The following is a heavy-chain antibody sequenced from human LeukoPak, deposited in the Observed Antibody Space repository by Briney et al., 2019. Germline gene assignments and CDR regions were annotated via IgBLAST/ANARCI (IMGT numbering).Heavy chain of an antibody. J-gene: IGHJ6*04. Sequence: GGSLRPSRAASGFTLSSYEMKWVRQAPGEGLEWGAYIRSSGSTIYYADSVKGRFTIYRDNAKNSLYLQMNSLRAEDTAVYYCAELGITMIGGVWGKGTTVTISS. CDR1: GFTLSSYE. CDR3: AELGITMIGGV. CDR2: IRSSGSTI. D-gene: IGHD3-10*02. V-gene: IGHV3-48*03.